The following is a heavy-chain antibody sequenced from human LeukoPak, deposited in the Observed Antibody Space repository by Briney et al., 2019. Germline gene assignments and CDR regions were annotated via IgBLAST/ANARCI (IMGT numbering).Heavy chain of an antibody. V-gene: IGHV3-30-3*01. CDR3: ARDLRWLQCFDY. D-gene: IGHD5-24*01. J-gene: IGHJ4*02. CDR2: ISYDGSNK. CDR1: GFSFSDYA. Sequence: PGRSLRLSCADSGFSFSDYAVHWVRQPPGKGLEWVAIISYDGSNKLYADSVKGRFTISRDNSKKTLYLQMNSLRAEDTAVYYCARDLRWLQCFDYWGQGTLVTVSS.